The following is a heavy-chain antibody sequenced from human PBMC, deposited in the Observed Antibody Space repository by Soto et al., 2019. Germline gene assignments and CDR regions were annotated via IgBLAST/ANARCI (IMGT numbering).Heavy chain of an antibody. J-gene: IGHJ6*02. V-gene: IGHV3-49*03. CDR1: GFTVGDDA. Sequence: PGGALRLSCTASGFTVGDDAMSWFRQAPGKGLEWVGFIRSKAYGGTTEYAAAVKGRFSISRDDSNRIAYLQLNSLKAEHTAVYYCTRDPALRYFDWSLYYCGMDVWGQGTTVTVSS. CDR2: IRSKAYGGTT. CDR3: TRDPALRYFDWSLYYCGMDV. D-gene: IGHD3-9*01.